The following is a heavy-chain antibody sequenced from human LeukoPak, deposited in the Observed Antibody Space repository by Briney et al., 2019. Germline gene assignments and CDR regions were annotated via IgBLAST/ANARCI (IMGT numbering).Heavy chain of an antibody. D-gene: IGHD2-21*02. CDR2: IYYSGST. CDR1: GGSINSGGYY. J-gene: IGHJ4*02. Sequence: SETLSLTCTVSGGSINSGGYYWSWIRQHPGKGLEWIGYIYYSGSTYYNPSLKSRVTISVDTSKNQFSLKLSSVTAADTAVYYCARENRVLVVTAIINYFDYWGQGTLVTVSS. V-gene: IGHV4-31*03. CDR3: ARENRVLVVTAIINYFDY.